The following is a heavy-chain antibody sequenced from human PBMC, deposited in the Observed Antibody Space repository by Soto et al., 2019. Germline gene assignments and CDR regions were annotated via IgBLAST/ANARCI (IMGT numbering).Heavy chain of an antibody. Sequence: GGVLRISCAAPGFTLSSNYISWVRPGPGEGVGWGSVIYSGGSAYYADSVKGRFTISRDNSKNTLYLQMNSLRAEDTAVYYCARGGGYLWFGELLGHDAFDIWGQGTMVTVSS. CDR3: ARGGGYLWFGELLGHDAFDI. V-gene: IGHV3-66*01. CDR2: IYSGGSA. CDR1: GFTLSSNY. D-gene: IGHD3-10*01. J-gene: IGHJ3*02.